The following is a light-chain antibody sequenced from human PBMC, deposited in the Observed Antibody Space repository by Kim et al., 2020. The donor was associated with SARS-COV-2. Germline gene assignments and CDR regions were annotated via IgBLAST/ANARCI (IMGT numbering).Light chain of an antibody. Sequence: VSPGERATLSCRASQSITRNLAWYQQKPGQAPRLLMYDASTRATGIPARFSGSGSGTEFTLTISSMQSEDFAVYYCQQYTNWPPYTFGQGTKLEI. CDR3: QQYTNWPPYT. J-gene: IGKJ2*01. CDR1: QSITRN. V-gene: IGKV3-15*01. CDR2: DAS.